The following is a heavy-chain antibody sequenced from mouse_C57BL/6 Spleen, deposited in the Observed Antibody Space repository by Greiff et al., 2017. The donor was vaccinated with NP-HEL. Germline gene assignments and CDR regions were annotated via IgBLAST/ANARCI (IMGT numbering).Heavy chain of an antibody. CDR1: GFNIKDDY. J-gene: IGHJ1*03. V-gene: IGHV14-4*01. CDR2: IDPENGDT. D-gene: IGHD1-1*01. Sequence: LQQSGAELVRPGASVKLSCTASGFNIKDDYMHWVKQRPEQGLEWIGWIDPENGDTEYASKFQGKATITADTSSNTAYLQLSSLTSEDTAVYYCTTGDYYGSSNWYFDVWGTGTTVTVSS. CDR3: TTGDYYGSSNWYFDV.